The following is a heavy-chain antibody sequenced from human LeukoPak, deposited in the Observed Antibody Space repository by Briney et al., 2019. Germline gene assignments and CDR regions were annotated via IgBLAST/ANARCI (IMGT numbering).Heavy chain of an antibody. D-gene: IGHD2-21*02. V-gene: IGHV3-23*01. CDR2: ISGSGGST. Sequence: GGSLRLSCAASGFTFSSYAMSWVRQAPGKGLEWVSAISGSGGSTHYADSVKGRFTISRDNSKNTLYLQMNNLRAEDTAVYYCAKTLAYCAGDCYAYYYYGMDVWGKGTTVTVSS. J-gene: IGHJ6*04. CDR1: GFTFSSYA. CDR3: AKTLAYCAGDCYAYYYYGMDV.